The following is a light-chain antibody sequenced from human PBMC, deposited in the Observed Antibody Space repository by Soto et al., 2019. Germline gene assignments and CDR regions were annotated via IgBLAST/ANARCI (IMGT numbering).Light chain of an antibody. J-gene: IGKJ1*01. CDR2: SAS. CDR3: QKYDSAPRT. CDR1: HDIRDF. Sequence: DIQMTQSPSSLSESVGDRVTLTCRASHDIRDFLVWYQHKPGKVPRILIYSASSLQSGVPSRFSGGGSGTHFTLTIDSLQPEDVATYYCQKYDSAPRTFGQGTKVDIK. V-gene: IGKV1-27*01.